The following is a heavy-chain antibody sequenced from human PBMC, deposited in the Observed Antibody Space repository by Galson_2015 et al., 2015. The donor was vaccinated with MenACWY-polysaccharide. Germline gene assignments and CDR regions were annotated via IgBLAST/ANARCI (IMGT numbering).Heavy chain of an antibody. D-gene: IGHD3-10*01. Sequence: SLRLSCAPSGFTFSDHYIDWVRQAPGKGLEWVGRTKNRANGYTTEYAASVKGRFTISREDTKNSLYLQMSSLKTEDTAVYYCARWRAGACDYWGQGPLVTVSS. J-gene: IGHJ4*02. CDR2: TKNRANGYTT. CDR3: ARWRAGACDY. CDR1: GFTFSDHY. V-gene: IGHV3-72*01.